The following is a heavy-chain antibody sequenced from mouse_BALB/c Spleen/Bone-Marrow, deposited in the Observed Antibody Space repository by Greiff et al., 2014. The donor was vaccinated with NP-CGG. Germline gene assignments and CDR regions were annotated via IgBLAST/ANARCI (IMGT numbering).Heavy chain of an antibody. Sequence: VQLQQSGTVLARPGASVKMSCKASGYSFTSYWMHWVKQRPGQGLEWIGAIYPGNSDTSYDQKFKGKAKLTAVTSASTAYMELSSLTNEDSAVYYCTNGYDYYAMDYWGRGTSVTVSS. V-gene: IGHV1-5*01. CDR1: GYSFTSYW. J-gene: IGHJ4*01. CDR2: IYPGNSDT. D-gene: IGHD2-2*01. CDR3: TNGYDYYAMDY.